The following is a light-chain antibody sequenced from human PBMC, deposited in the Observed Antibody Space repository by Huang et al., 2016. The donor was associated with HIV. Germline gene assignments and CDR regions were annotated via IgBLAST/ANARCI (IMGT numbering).Light chain of an antibody. Sequence: EIVLTQSPATLSWSPGERATLSCRASQSIATYLALYHQTPCRPPRLLIYDASTRSAGIPPRFSGSGSGTDFTLTISGLEPEEFVVYYCQQRSNWPPTFGGGTTVDIK. CDR3: QQRSNWPPT. J-gene: IGKJ4*01. CDR1: QSIATY. CDR2: DAS. V-gene: IGKV3-11*01.